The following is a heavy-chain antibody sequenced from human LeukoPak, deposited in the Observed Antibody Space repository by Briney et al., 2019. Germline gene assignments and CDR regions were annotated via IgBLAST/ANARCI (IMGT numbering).Heavy chain of an antibody. CDR2: IKQDGSEK. D-gene: IGHD6-19*01. Sequence: PGGSLRLSCAASGFTFSSYWTSWVRQAPGKGLEWVANIKQDGSEKYYVDSVKGRFTISRDNAKNSLYLQMNSLRAEDTAVYYCARGLAVDYWGQGTLVTVSS. J-gene: IGHJ4*02. V-gene: IGHV3-7*01. CDR3: ARGLAVDY. CDR1: GFTFSSYW.